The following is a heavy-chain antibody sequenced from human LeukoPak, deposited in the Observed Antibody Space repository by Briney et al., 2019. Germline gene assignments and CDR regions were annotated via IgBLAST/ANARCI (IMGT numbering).Heavy chain of an antibody. Sequence: GGSLRLSCAASGFTFSDYYMSWIRQAPGKGLEWISSISSSGNTIYYVDSLKGRFTISRDNAKNSVFLQMNSLRAEDTAVYYCARPRSGWYYFEYWGQGTLVTVSS. D-gene: IGHD6-19*01. CDR1: GFTFSDYY. CDR3: ARPRSGWYYFEY. CDR2: ISSSGNTI. V-gene: IGHV3-11*01. J-gene: IGHJ4*02.